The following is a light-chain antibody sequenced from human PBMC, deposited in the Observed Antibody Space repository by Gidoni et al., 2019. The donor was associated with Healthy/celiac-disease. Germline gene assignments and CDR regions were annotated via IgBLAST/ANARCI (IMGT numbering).Light chain of an antibody. CDR1: QSISSN. CDR3: QHSYSTPRT. CDR2: AAS. J-gene: IGKJ1*01. V-gene: IGKV1-39*01. Sequence: DIHMTSSPSSLSVSVGDRVTITCRASQSISSNLTWYQQKPGNAPKRLIYAASRLQSGVPSRFSGSGSETDFTLSISRLQHEDFATCYCQHSYSTPRTFGQGTKVEIK.